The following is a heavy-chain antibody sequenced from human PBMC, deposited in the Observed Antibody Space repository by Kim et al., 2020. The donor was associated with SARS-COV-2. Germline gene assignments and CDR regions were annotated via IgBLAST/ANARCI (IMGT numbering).Heavy chain of an antibody. CDR2: IYYSGST. CDR1: GGSISSYY. CDR3: ARGTSSSTWRTRYYFDY. V-gene: IGHV4-59*01. Sequence: SETLSLTCTVSGGSISSYYWSWIRQPPGKGLEWIGYIYYSGSTNYNPSLKSRVTISVDTSKNQFSLKLSSVTAADTAVYYCARGTSSSTWRTRYYFDYWGQGTLVTVSS. J-gene: IGHJ4*02. D-gene: IGHD6-6*01.